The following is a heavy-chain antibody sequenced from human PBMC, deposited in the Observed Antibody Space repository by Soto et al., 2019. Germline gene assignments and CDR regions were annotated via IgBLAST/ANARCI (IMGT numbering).Heavy chain of an antibody. J-gene: IGHJ4*02. CDR3: AKQQMGVIRALDY. Sequence: EVQILQSGGGLEQPGGSLRLSCAASGFTFSNYAMSWIRQAPGKGLEWVSTIRETGNTYYADSVRGRFATSRDNSENTLYLQMRSLRAEDTAVYYCAKQQMGVIRALDYWGQGTLVTVSS. D-gene: IGHD1-26*01. CDR2: IRETGNT. V-gene: IGHV3-23*01. CDR1: GFTFSNYA.